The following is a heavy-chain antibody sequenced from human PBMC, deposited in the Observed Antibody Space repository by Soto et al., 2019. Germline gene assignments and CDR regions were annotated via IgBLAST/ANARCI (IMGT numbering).Heavy chain of an antibody. Sequence: GGSLRLSCAASGFTFSTHNMHWVRQAPGKGLEWVALILFDGSNQYYADSGKGRFTISRDNSKNTVHVQMNSLRVEDTAVYYCARDSGYSNGHGMDVWGQGTTVTVSS. J-gene: IGHJ6*02. CDR1: GFTFSTHN. CDR3: ARDSGYSNGHGMDV. V-gene: IGHV3-30-3*01. D-gene: IGHD6-25*01. CDR2: ILFDGSNQ.